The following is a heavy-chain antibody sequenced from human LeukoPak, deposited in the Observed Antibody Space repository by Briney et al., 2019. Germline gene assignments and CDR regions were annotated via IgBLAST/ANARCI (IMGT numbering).Heavy chain of an antibody. Sequence: GGSLRLSCAASGFTFTSHAMSWVRQAPGKGLEWVSAISASGDATYYPDSVKGRFTISRDNSKNTLSLQMNSLRGEDTAVYYCAIGGYNNEWYRENFQYWGQGTLVTVFS. V-gene: IGHV3-23*01. D-gene: IGHD2-15*01. CDR3: AIGGYNNEWYRENFQY. J-gene: IGHJ1*01. CDR2: ISASGDAT. CDR1: GFTFTSHA.